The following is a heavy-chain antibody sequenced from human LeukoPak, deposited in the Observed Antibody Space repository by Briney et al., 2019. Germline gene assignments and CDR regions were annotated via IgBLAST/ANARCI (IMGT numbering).Heavy chain of an antibody. CDR1: GFTLSIYA. CDR2: VSYDGSSK. CDR3: ARLMDTTPNYYYGMDI. J-gene: IGHJ6*02. V-gene: IGHV3-30-3*01. D-gene: IGHD5-18*01. Sequence: GGSLRLSCAPSGFTLSIYAMHCVRHAPGKGLEWVALVSYDGSSKFYADSVKGRFTISRDNSKNTLYLQMDSLRAEDTAVYFCARLMDTTPNYYYGMDIWGQGTTVTVSS.